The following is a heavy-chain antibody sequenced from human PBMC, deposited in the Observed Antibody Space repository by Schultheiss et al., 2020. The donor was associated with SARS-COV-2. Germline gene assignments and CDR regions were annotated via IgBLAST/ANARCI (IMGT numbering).Heavy chain of an antibody. CDR3: ASSGELWPYY. CDR1: GGSFSGYY. CDR2: INHSGST. V-gene: IGHV4-34*01. D-gene: IGHD3-10*01. Sequence: SETLSLTCAVYGGSFSGYYWSWIRQPPGKGLEWIGEINHSGSTNYNPSLKSRVTISVDTSKNQFSLKLSSVTAADTAVYYCASSGELWPYYWGQGTLVTVSS. J-gene: IGHJ4*02.